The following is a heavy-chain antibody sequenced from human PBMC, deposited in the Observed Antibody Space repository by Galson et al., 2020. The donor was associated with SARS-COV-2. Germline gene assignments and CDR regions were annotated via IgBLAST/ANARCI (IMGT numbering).Heavy chain of an antibody. V-gene: IGHV2-70*11. Sequence: SGPTLVKPTQTLTLTCTFSGFSLSTSGMCVSWIRQPPGKALEWLARIDWDDDKYYSTSLKTRHTISKDTSKNQVVLTMTNMDPVDTATYYCARFTPTTGVDYWGQGTLVTVSS. CDR2: IDWDDDK. CDR3: ARFTPTTGVDY. J-gene: IGHJ4*02. D-gene: IGHD4-17*01. CDR1: GFSLSTSGMC.